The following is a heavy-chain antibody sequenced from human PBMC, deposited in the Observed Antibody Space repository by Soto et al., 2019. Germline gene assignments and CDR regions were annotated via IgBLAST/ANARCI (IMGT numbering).Heavy chain of an antibody. CDR2: IYYSGST. V-gene: IGHV4-39*01. J-gene: IGHJ5*02. Sequence: SETLSLTCSVSGGSISSSSYFWGWIRQPPGKGLEWIGSIYYSGSTYYNPSLKSRFTVSFDTSKNQFSLKLSSVTAADTAVYYCARHPSDFWFDPWGQGTLVTVSS. CDR1: GGSISSSSYF. CDR3: ARHPSDFWFDP. D-gene: IGHD2-21*02.